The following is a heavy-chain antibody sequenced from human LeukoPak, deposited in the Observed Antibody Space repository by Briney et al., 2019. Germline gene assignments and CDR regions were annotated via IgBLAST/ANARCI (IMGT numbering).Heavy chain of an antibody. CDR1: GFTFSSYG. CDR2: ISYDGSNK. V-gene: IGHV3-30*18. J-gene: IGHJ4*02. Sequence: PGGSLRLSCAASGFTFSSYGMHWVRQAPGKGLEWVAVISYDGSNKYYADSVKGRFTISRDNSKNTLYLQMNSLRAEDTAVYYCAKDRVRPTHWGQGTLVTVSS. D-gene: IGHD1-1*01. CDR3: AKDRVRPTH.